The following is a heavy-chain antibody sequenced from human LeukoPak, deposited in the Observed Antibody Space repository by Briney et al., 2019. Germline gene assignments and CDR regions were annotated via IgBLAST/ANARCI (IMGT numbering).Heavy chain of an antibody. Sequence: AASVKVSCNASGSTFSSYAISWVRQAPGQGLEWMGRIIPILGIANYAQKFQGRVTITADKSTSTAYMELSSLRSEDTAVYYCARDTSIVVIYYGMDVWGQGTTVTVSS. CDR2: IIPILGIA. D-gene: IGHD3-22*01. V-gene: IGHV1-69*04. J-gene: IGHJ6*02. CDR1: GSTFSSYA. CDR3: ARDTSIVVIYYGMDV.